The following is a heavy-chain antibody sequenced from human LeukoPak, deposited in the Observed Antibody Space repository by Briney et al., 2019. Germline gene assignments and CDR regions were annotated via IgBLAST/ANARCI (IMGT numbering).Heavy chain of an antibody. D-gene: IGHD3-16*01. CDR3: ARPWGSGFFDY. CDR1: GFTLRSHS. Sequence: PGGSLRLSCAASGFTLRSHSMHWVRRAPGKGLEWVAFIDTSSSYMAYADSVKGRFTISRDNGNNSLFLQMKSLRAEDTAVYYCARPWGSGFFDYWGQGTLVTVSS. CDR2: IDTSSSYM. V-gene: IGHV3-21*06. J-gene: IGHJ4*02.